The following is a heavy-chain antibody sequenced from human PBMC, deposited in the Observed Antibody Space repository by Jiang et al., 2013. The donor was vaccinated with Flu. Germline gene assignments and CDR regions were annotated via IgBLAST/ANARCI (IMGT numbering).Heavy chain of an antibody. V-gene: IGHV3-33*08. D-gene: IGHD3-22*01. Sequence: VQLLESGGGVVQPGRSLRLSCAASGFTFSSYGMHWVRQAPGKGLEWVAVIWYDGSNKYYADSVKGRFTISRDNSKNTLYLQMNSLRAEDTAVYYCARGPFRDSSDYFLNYWGQGTLVTVSS. J-gene: IGHJ4*02. CDR3: ARGPFRDSSDYFLNY. CDR2: IWYDGSNK. CDR1: GFTFSSYG.